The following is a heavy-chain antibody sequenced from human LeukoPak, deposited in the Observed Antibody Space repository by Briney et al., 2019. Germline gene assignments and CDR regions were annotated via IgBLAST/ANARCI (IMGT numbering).Heavy chain of an antibody. D-gene: IGHD2-2*01. Sequence: SETLSLTCTVSGGSISSHYWSWIRQPLGKGLEWIGYIYYSGSTNYNPSLKSRVTISVDTSKNQFSLKLSSVTAADTAVYYCARGRAAMPDNWFDPWGQGTLVTVSS. CDR1: GGSISSHY. J-gene: IGHJ5*02. CDR2: IYYSGST. V-gene: IGHV4-59*11. CDR3: ARGRAAMPDNWFDP.